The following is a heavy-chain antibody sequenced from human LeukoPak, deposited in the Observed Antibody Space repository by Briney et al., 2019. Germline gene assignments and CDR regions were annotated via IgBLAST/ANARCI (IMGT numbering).Heavy chain of an antibody. CDR1: GFTFGDYG. Sequence: GGSLRLSCTASGFTFGDYGMSWVRQALGKGLEWVGFIRSKAYGGTTEYAASVKGRFTISRDDSKSIAYLQVNSLKTEDTAVYYCTGSFGELSFFAHWGQGTLVTVSS. CDR3: TGSFGELSFFAH. CDR2: IRSKAYGGTT. D-gene: IGHD3-10*01. J-gene: IGHJ4*02. V-gene: IGHV3-49*04.